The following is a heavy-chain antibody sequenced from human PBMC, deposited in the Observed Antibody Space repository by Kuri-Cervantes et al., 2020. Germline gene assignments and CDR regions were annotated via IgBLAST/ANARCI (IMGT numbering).Heavy chain of an antibody. J-gene: IGHJ4*02. CDR2: IRSKANSYAT. CDR1: GFTFSSYG. Sequence: GALKISCAASGFTFSSYGMHWVRQASGKGLERVGRIRSKANSYATAYAASVKGRFTISRDDSKNTAYLQMNSLRAEDTAVYYCARTLGYCSSTSCYEYYFDYWGQGTLVTVSS. D-gene: IGHD2-2*01. CDR3: ARTLGYCSSTSCYEYYFDY. V-gene: IGHV3-73*01.